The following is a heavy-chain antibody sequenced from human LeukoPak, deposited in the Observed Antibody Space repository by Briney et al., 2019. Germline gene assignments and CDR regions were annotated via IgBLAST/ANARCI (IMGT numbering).Heavy chain of an antibody. J-gene: IGHJ5*02. D-gene: IGHD1-26*01. V-gene: IGHV1-18*01. CDR3: ARVQVGATSTEWFDP. CDR2: ISAYNGNT. CDR1: GYTFTSYG. Sequence: GASVKVSCKASGYTFTSYGISWVRQAPGQGLEWMGWISAYNGNTNYAQKLQGRVTMTTDTSTSTAYMELRSLRSDDTAVYYCARVQVGATSTEWFDPWGQGTLVTVSS.